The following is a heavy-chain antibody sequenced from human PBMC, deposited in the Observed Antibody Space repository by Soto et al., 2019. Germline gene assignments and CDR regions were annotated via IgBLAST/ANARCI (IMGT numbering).Heavy chain of an antibody. CDR1: GYSFTSYW. V-gene: IGHV5-51*01. CDR3: ARIDPAYYYDSSGYYFDY. Sequence: GESLKISCKGSGYSFTSYWLGWVRQMPGKGLEGMGIIYPGDSDTRYSPSFQGQVTISADKSISTAYLQWSSLKASDTAMYYCARIDPAYYYDSSGYYFDYWGQGTLVTVSS. CDR2: IYPGDSDT. D-gene: IGHD3-22*01. J-gene: IGHJ4*02.